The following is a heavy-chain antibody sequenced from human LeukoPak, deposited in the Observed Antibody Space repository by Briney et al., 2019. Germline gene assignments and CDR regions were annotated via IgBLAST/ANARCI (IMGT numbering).Heavy chain of an antibody. CDR1: GGSISSYY. Sequence: SETLSLTCTVSGGSISSYYWGWIRQPPGKGLERIGYIYYSGSTNYNPSLKSRVTISVDTSKNQFSLKLSSVTAADTAVYYCARHQAAAGPYYFDYWGQGTLVTVSS. V-gene: IGHV4-59*08. CDR2: IYYSGST. J-gene: IGHJ4*02. D-gene: IGHD6-13*01. CDR3: ARHQAAAGPYYFDY.